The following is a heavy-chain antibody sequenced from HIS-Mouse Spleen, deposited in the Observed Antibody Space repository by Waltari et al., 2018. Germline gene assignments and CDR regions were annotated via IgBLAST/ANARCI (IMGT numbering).Heavy chain of an antibody. CDR2: ISYDGSNK. Sequence: AASGFTFSSYAMHWVRQAPGKGLEWVAVISYDGSNKYYADSVKCRFTISRDNSKNPLYLQMNSLRAEDTAVYYCARVISGSYSLFDYWGQGTLVTVSS. D-gene: IGHD1-26*01. CDR3: ARVISGSYSLFDY. V-gene: IGHV3-30-3*01. CDR1: GFTFSSYA. J-gene: IGHJ4*02.